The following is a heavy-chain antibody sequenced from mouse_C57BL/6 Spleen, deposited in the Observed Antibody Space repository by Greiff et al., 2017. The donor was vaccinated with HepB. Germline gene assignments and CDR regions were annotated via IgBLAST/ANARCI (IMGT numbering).Heavy chain of an antibody. CDR1: GFTFSDYG. V-gene: IGHV5-17*01. CDR2: ISSGSSTI. Sequence: EVQLKESGGGLVKPGGSLKFSCAASGFTFSDYGMHWVRQAPEKGLEWVAYISSGSSTINYADTVKGRFTISRGNAKNTLFRQMTSLRSEDTAMYYCARMGNYADAMDYWGQGTSVTVSS. CDR3: ARMGNYADAMDY. J-gene: IGHJ4*01. D-gene: IGHD2-1*01.